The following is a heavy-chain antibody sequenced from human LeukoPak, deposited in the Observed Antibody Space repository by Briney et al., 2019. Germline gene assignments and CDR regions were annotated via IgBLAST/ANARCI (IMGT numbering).Heavy chain of an antibody. Sequence: PSETLSLTCTVSGYSISSGYYWGWIRQPPGKGLEWIGSIYYSGSTYYNPSLKSRVTISVDTSKNQFSLKLSSVTAADTAVYYCASRTDIVVVFGGQGTLVTVSS. V-gene: IGHV4-38-2*02. D-gene: IGHD2-15*01. CDR1: GYSISSGYY. J-gene: IGHJ4*02. CDR2: IYYSGST. CDR3: ASRTDIVVVF.